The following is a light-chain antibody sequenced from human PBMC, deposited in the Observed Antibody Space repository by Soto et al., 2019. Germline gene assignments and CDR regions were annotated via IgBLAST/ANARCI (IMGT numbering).Light chain of an antibody. J-gene: IGKJ2*01. CDR3: QQRSTWPPYT. CDR1: QSVSSY. CDR2: DAS. V-gene: IGKV3-11*01. Sequence: EIVLTQSPATLSLSPGERATLSCRASQSVSSYLAWYQQKPGQAPRLLIYDASNRATGIPARFSGSGSGTDSTLTISSLEPEDFAVYYCQQRSTWPPYTLGRGTKLEIK.